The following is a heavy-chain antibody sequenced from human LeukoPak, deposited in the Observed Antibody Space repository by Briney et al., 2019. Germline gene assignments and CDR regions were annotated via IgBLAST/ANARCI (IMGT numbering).Heavy chain of an antibody. CDR2: ISGSGGGT. CDR1: GFTFSSYA. V-gene: IGHV3-23*01. CDR3: ARDSDYGGKGGDFDY. Sequence: GGSLRLSCAASGFTFSSYAMSWVRQAPGKGLEWVSAISGSGGGTYYADSVKGRFTISRDNSKNTLYLQMNSLRDEDTAVYYCARDSDYGGKGGDFDYWGQGTLVTVSS. J-gene: IGHJ4*02. D-gene: IGHD4-23*01.